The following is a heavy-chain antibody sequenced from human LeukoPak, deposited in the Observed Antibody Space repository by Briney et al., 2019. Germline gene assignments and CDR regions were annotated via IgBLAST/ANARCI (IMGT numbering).Heavy chain of an antibody. CDR2: IIPIFGTA. D-gene: IGHD2-2*01. J-gene: IGHJ6*03. V-gene: IGHV1-69*01. CDR3: ARSRQLIYYYYSMDV. Sequence: SGKVSCKASGATFSIYAISGVGRGPAQGLEWMGGIIPIFGTATYAHKFEVSDTITSYEDTSTAYKELSRLRPEETAVYSCARSRQLIYYYYSMDVWGKGTTVTVSS. CDR1: GATFSIYA.